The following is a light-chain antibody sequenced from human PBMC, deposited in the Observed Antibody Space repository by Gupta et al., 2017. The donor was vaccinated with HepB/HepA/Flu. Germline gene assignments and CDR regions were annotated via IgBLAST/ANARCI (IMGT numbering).Light chain of an antibody. CDR2: GAS. CDR3: QQRTNSMYT. J-gene: IGKJ2*01. CDR1: QSVRTH. V-gene: IGKV3-11*01. Sequence: EIGLTQSPATRSLSRGDRATLSCRASQSVRTHLALYQQKPGQAPRLLIYGASTRATDIPARFSCSGSGTDFTLTISSLEPEDFAVYYCQQRTNSMYTFGQWTKLEIK.